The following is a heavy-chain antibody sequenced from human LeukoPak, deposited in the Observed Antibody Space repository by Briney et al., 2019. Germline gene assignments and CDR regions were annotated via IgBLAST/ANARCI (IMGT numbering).Heavy chain of an antibody. CDR2: ISAYNGNT. CDR3: AREGPVAVAGLDY. CDR1: GYTFTNYG. Sequence: AAVKMFCRASGYTFTNYGISWVRQPPGQGLEWVGWISAYNGNTNYAQNLQDRVTMTTDTSTSAAYMELRSLISDDTAVYYCAREGPVAVAGLDYWGQASLVSVSS. D-gene: IGHD6-19*01. J-gene: IGHJ4*02. V-gene: IGHV1-18*01.